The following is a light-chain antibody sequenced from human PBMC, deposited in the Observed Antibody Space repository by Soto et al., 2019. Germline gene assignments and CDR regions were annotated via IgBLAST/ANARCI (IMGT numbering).Light chain of an antibody. V-gene: IGLV7-46*01. CDR3: LLVCTGGRA. Sequence: QSVVTQEPSLTVSPGGTVTLTCASSTGAVTSGHYPYWFQQRPGQVPRTLIYDTYNKQSWTPDRFSGSLLGGKAALTLSGAQPEDEADYYCLLVCTGGRAFGGGTKLTVL. CDR1: TGAVTSGHY. J-gene: IGLJ2*01. CDR2: DTY.